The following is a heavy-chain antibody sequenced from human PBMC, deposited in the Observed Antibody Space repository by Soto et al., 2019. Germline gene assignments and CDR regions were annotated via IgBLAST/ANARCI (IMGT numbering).Heavy chain of an antibody. CDR2: IIPIFGTA. CDR3: ARDLRWPAESYYYYGMDV. J-gene: IGHJ6*02. D-gene: IGHD2-21*01. Sequence: SVKVSCKASGGTFSSYAISWVRQAPGQGLEWMGGIIPIFGTANYAQKFQGRVTITADKSTSTAYMELSSLRSEDTAVYYCARDLRWPAESYYYYGMDVWGQGTTVTVSS. V-gene: IGHV1-69*06. CDR1: GGTFSSYA.